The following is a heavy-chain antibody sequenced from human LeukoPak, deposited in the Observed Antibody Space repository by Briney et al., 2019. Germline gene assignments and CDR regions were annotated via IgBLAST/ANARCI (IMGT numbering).Heavy chain of an antibody. CDR2: IYNTGTT. D-gene: IGHD1-14*01. Sequence: SETLSLTCNVSGGSISSSYWSWIRQPPGKGLEWVGYIYNTGTTNYNPSLNSRVTVSVDTSKNQLSLRLSSVTAADTAVYYCARHEPPGARRHLDYWGQGTLVTVSS. CDR1: GGSISSSY. J-gene: IGHJ4*02. CDR3: ARHEPPGARRHLDY. V-gene: IGHV4-59*08.